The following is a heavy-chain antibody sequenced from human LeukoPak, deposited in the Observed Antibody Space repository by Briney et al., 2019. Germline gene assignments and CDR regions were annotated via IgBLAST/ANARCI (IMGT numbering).Heavy chain of an antibody. V-gene: IGHV1-69*05. CDR1: GGTFSSYA. Sequence: SVKVSCKASGGTFSSYAISWVRQAPGQGLEWMGGIIPIFGTANYAQKFQGRVTITTDESTSTAYMELSSLRSEGTAVYYCARDPNCSSTSCYANMDVWGKGTTVTVSS. J-gene: IGHJ6*03. CDR3: ARDPNCSSTSCYANMDV. CDR2: IIPIFGTA. D-gene: IGHD2-2*01.